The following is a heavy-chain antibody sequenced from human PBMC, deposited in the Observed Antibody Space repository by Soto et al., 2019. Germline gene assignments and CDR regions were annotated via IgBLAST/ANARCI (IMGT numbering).Heavy chain of an antibody. CDR1: GGSISSYY. J-gene: IGHJ4*02. CDR3: ARGVDRQWADF. V-gene: IGHV4-59*01. D-gene: IGHD6-19*01. Sequence: QVQLQESGPGLVKPSETLSLTCTVSGGSISSYYWSWIRQPPGKGLEWIGYSNYSGSTNYKPPLKSRVTISVDTSKNQFALKLSAVTAADTAVYYCARGVDRQWADFWGQETLVTGSS. CDR2: SNYSGST.